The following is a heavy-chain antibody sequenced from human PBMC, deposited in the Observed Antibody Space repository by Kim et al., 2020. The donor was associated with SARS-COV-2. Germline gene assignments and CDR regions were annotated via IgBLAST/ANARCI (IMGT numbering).Heavy chain of an antibody. CDR1: GFTVSSNY. CDR2: IYSGGST. J-gene: IGHJ4*02. Sequence: GGSLRLSCAASGFTVSSNYMSWVRQAPGKGLEWVSVIYSGGSTYYADSVKGRFTISRDNSKNTLYLQMNSLRAEDTAVYYCARGGDSSSWYPYYFDYWGQGTLVTVSS. D-gene: IGHD6-13*01. CDR3: ARGGDSSSWYPYYFDY. V-gene: IGHV3-53*01.